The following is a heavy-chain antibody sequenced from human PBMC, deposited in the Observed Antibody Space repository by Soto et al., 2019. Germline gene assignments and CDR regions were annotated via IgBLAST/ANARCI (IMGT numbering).Heavy chain of an antibody. Sequence: ASVKVSCKASGYTFTTYSITWVRQASGQGLEWVGWISTSNGATNYAQKFQGRVTVTTDTSTTTAYMELRSLRSDDAAVYYCARRGNWYFDLWGRGTLVTVSS. J-gene: IGHJ2*01. CDR2: ISTSNGAT. D-gene: IGHD3-16*01. CDR3: ARRGNWYFDL. V-gene: IGHV1-18*04. CDR1: GYTFTTYS.